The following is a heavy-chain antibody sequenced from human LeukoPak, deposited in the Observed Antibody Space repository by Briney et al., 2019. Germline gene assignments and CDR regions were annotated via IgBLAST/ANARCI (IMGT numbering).Heavy chain of an antibody. J-gene: IGHJ4*02. Sequence: PGGSLRLSCAASGFTFSSYVIHWVRQAPGKGLEWVAHISYDGSDKYYADSVKGRFTISRDNSKNTLYLQMNNLRAEDTALYYCASRPASETYFAVFDYWGQGTLVTVSS. V-gene: IGHV3-30-3*01. CDR3: ASRPASETYFAVFDY. CDR1: GFTFSSYV. CDR2: ISYDGSDK. D-gene: IGHD1-26*01.